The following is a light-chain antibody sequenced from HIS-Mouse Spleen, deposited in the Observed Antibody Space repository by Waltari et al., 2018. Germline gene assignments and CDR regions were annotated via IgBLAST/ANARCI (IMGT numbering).Light chain of an antibody. Sequence: DIQMTQSPSSLSASVGDRVTITCQASQDISNYLNWYQQKPGKAPKLLIYDASNLETGVPSRFSGSGSGTDFTFTISSLQPEDIATYYCQQYDNLITFCQGTRLEIK. V-gene: IGKV1-33*01. CDR1: QDISNY. CDR2: DAS. J-gene: IGKJ5*01. CDR3: QQYDNLIT.